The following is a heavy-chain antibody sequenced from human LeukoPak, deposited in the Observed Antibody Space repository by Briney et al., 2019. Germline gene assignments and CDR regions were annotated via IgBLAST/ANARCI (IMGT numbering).Heavy chain of an antibody. CDR2: ISSSSSTI. V-gene: IGHV3-48*04. D-gene: IGHD4-23*01. Sequence: GGSLRLSCAASGFTVSSNYMSWVRQAPGKGLEWVSYISSSSSTIYYADSVKGRFTISRDNAKNSLYLQMNSLRAEDTAVYYCARDFYGGIDYWGQGTLVTVSS. J-gene: IGHJ4*02. CDR1: GFTVSSNY. CDR3: ARDFYGGIDY.